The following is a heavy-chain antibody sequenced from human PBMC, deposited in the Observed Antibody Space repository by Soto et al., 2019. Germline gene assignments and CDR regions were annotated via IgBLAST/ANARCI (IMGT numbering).Heavy chain of an antibody. CDR1: GFTFSSHA. CDR3: AKDWVSGSSPY. Sequence: EVQLLESGGGWVQPGGSLRLSCTASGFTFSSHAMSWVRQAPGKQLEWVSAISGSAGLTFYADSVKGRFTISRDNSKNTLSPQMNSLRAEDTAVYYCAKDWVSGSSPYWGHGTLVTVSS. D-gene: IGHD2-15*01. CDR2: ISGSAGLT. V-gene: IGHV3-23*01. J-gene: IGHJ4*01.